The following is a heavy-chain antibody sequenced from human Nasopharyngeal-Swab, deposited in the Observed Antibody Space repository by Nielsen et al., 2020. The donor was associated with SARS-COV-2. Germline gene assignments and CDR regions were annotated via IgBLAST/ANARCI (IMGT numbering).Heavy chain of an antibody. D-gene: IGHD1-26*01. CDR1: GGSIVSDQHV. Sequence: SETLSLTCSVSGGSIVSDQHVWSWLRQAPGKGLEWIGSIDHSGTTYFQPSLNSRVTMSTDTSKNQFSLMLASFTAADTAIYYCARVKWEIEVSSLSGFFYHMDVWGRGTSVTVSS. V-gene: IGHV4-30-4*01. CDR2: IDHSGTT. J-gene: IGHJ6*03. CDR3: ARVKWEIEVSSLSGFFYHMDV.